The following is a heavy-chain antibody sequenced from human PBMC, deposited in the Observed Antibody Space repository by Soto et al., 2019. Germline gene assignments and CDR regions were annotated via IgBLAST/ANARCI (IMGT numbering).Heavy chain of an antibody. D-gene: IGHD3-22*01. CDR2: ISAYNGNT. V-gene: IGHV1-18*01. J-gene: IGHJ4*02. Sequence: ASVKVSCKASGYTFTSYGISWVRQAPGQGLEWMGWISAYNGNTNYAQKLQGRVTMTTDTSTSTAYMGLRSLRSDDTAVYYCARFIGGYYYDSSGSLAYWGQGTLVTVSS. CDR1: GYTFTSYG. CDR3: ARFIGGYYYDSSGSLAY.